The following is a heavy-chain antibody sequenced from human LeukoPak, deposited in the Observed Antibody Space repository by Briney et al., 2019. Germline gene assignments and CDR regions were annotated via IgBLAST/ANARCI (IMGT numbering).Heavy chain of an antibody. J-gene: IGHJ4*02. CDR2: IYSDGSRT. D-gene: IGHD6-19*01. V-gene: IGHV3-64D*06. Sequence: GGSLRLSCAASGFTFSSFAMHWVRQAPGKGLEYLSAIYSDGSRTYYADSVKGRFTISRDNSKNTPYFEMSSLRVEDTAVYYCVKSPGSGWPVWGQGALLTVSS. CDR3: VKSPGSGWPV. CDR1: GFTFSSFA.